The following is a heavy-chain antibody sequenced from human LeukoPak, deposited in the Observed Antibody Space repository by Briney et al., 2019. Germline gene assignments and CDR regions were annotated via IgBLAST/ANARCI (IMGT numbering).Heavy chain of an antibody. J-gene: IGHJ4*02. CDR1: GFTFSIYG. D-gene: IGHD2-15*01. CDR2: ISYDGSNK. V-gene: IGHV3-30*03. CDR3: AREDRYCSGGSCYSRWGLDY. Sequence: GGSLRLSCAASGFTFSIYGMHWVRQAPGKGLEWVAVISYDGSNKYYADSVKGRFTISRDNSKNTLYLQMNSLRAEDTAVYYCAREDRYCSGGSCYSRWGLDYWGQGTLVTVSS.